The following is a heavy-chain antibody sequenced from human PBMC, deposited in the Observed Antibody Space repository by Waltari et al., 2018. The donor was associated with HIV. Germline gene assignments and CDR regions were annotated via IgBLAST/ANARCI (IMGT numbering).Heavy chain of an antibody. J-gene: IGHJ4*02. Sequence: EVQLVESGGGLVQPGRSLSLYCTASGFTFGDYAMSWFSQAPGTGLEWVGFIRSKAYGGTTEYAASVKGRFTISRDDSKSIAYLQMNSLKTEDTAVYYCTRGLPSSWSPRPFDYWGQGTLVTVSS. CDR3: TRGLPSSWSPRPFDY. V-gene: IGHV3-49*03. CDR2: IRSKAYGGTT. D-gene: IGHD6-13*01. CDR1: GFTFGDYA.